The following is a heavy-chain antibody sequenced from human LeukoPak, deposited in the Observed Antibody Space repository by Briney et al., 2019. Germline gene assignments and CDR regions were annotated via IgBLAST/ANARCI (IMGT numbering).Heavy chain of an antibody. D-gene: IGHD3-22*01. Sequence: SETLSLTCTVSGGSISSYYWSWIRQPPGKGLEWIGYIYYSGSTNYNPSLKSRVTISVDTSKNQFSLKLSSVTAADTAVYYCARGRGYYDSSGYYYGNDAFDIWGQGTTVTVSS. CDR3: ARGRGYYDSSGYYYGNDAFDI. CDR1: GGSISSYY. CDR2: IYYSGST. J-gene: IGHJ3*02. V-gene: IGHV4-59*01.